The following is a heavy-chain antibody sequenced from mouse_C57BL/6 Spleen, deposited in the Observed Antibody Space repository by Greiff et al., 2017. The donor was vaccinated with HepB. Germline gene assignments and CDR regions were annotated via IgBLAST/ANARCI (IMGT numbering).Heavy chain of an antibody. Sequence: QVQLKQSGAELARPGASVKLSCKASGYTFTSYGISWVKQRTGQGLEWIGEIYPRSGNTYYNEKFKGKATLTADKSSSTAYMELRSLTSEDSAVYFCARGDLDGYYVAYWGQGTLVTVSA. V-gene: IGHV1-81*01. CDR1: GYTFTSYG. CDR3: ARGDLDGYYVAY. D-gene: IGHD2-3*01. J-gene: IGHJ3*01. CDR2: IYPRSGNT.